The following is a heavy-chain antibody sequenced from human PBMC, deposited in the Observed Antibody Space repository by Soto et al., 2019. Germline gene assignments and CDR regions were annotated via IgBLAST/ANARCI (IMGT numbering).Heavy chain of an antibody. CDR3: ARPPRQGTVACDY. J-gene: IGHJ4*02. D-gene: IGHD6-19*01. CDR2: IFYSGTT. V-gene: IGHV4-39*01. CDR1: GGSITSSSYY. Sequence: ETLSRTCTVSGGSITSSSYYWGWIRQPPGKGLEWVANIFYSGTTNYSPSLKSRVSISLDTSKNQFSLKLTSVTAADTAVYYCARPPRQGTVACDYWGKGTPVTVSS.